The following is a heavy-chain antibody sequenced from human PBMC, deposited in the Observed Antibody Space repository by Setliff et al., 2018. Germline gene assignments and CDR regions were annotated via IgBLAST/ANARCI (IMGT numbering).Heavy chain of an antibody. D-gene: IGHD2-2*01. Sequence: GASVKVSCKASGYTFNNYGVAWVRQAPGQGLDWMGWVTIYNGNTKYAQNLQGRLTLSTDRSTNTVYMELGSLTTDDTATYWCSKLVRFCTRTSCQRLSGDESWGQGTLVTVSS. CDR3: SKLVRFCTRTSCQRLSGDES. J-gene: IGHJ5*02. V-gene: IGHV1-18*01. CDR2: VTIYNGNT. CDR1: GYTFNNYG.